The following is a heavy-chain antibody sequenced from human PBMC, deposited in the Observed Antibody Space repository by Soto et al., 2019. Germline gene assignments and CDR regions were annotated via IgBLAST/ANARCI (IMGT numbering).Heavy chain of an antibody. CDR3: AAVEYGDYGSGAFDI. CDR1: GFTFTSSA. D-gene: IGHD4-17*01. V-gene: IGHV1-58*02. CDR2: IVVGSGNT. Sequence: ASVKVSCKASGFTFTSSAMQWVRQARGQRLEWIGWIVVGSGNTNYAQKFQERVTITRDMSTSTAYMELSSLRSEDTAVYYCAAVEYGDYGSGAFDIWGQGTMVTVSS. J-gene: IGHJ3*02.